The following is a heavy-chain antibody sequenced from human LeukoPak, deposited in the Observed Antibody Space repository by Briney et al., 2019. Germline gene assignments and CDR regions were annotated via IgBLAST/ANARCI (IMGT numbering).Heavy chain of an antibody. D-gene: IGHD3-10*01. CDR3: ARVAFGELWGMDV. CDR1: GFTFSSYP. Sequence: PGRSLRLSCAASGFTFSSYPMHWVRQAPGKGLEWVAVISYDGSNKYYADSVKGRFTISRDSATNSLYLQMNSLRAEDTAVYHCARVAFGELWGMDVWGKGTTVTISS. CDR2: ISYDGSNK. J-gene: IGHJ6*04. V-gene: IGHV3-30*04.